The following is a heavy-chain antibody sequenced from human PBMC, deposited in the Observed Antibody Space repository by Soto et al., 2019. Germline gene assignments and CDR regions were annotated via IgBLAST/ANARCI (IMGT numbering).Heavy chain of an antibody. V-gene: IGHV3-49*04. J-gene: IGHJ4*02. CDR2: IRSKAYGVTT. D-gene: IGHD3-22*01. CDR1: GFTFGDYA. CDR3: TRGYYDSSGYYYY. Sequence: GGSLRLSCTASGFTFGDYAMSWVRQAPGKGLEWVGFIRSKAYGVTTEYAASVKGRFTISRDDSKSIAYLQMNSLKTEDTVVYYCTRGYYDSSGYYYYWGQGTLVTVSS.